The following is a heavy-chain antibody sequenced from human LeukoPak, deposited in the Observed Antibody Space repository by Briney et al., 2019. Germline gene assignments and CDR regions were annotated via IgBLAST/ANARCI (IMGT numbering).Heavy chain of an antibody. CDR1: GFTFSSYA. Sequence: GGSLRLSCAASGFTFSSYAMSWVRQAPGKGLEWVSAISGSGGSTYYADSVKGRFTISSDNSKNTLYLQMNSLRAEDTAVYYCAKDPLDYVESFDIWGQGTMVTVSS. J-gene: IGHJ3*02. CDR3: AKDPLDYVESFDI. V-gene: IGHV3-23*01. D-gene: IGHD4-17*01. CDR2: ISGSGGST.